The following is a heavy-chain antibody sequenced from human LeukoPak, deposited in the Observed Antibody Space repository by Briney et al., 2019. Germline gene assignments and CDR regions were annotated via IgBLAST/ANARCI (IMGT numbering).Heavy chain of an antibody. D-gene: IGHD3-22*01. CDR2: INPNSGGT. Sequence: GASVKVSCKASGYTFTGYYMHWVRQAPGQGLEWMGRINPNSGGTNYAQKFQGRVTMTRDTSISTAYMELSRLRPDDTAVYYCARALAYYYDSSGYPIGDYWGQGTLVTVSS. J-gene: IGHJ4*02. V-gene: IGHV1-2*06. CDR3: ARALAYYYDSSGYPIGDY. CDR1: GYTFTGYY.